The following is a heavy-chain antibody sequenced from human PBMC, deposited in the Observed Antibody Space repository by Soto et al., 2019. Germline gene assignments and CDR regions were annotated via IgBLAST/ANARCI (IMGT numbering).Heavy chain of an antibody. J-gene: IGHJ6*02. V-gene: IGHV3-30-3*01. CDR2: ISYDGGHK. CDR3: ARVKTDYSNPRGTFFFYGMEV. CDR1: EFTFSSYA. Sequence: QVQLVESGGGVVHPERSLRLSCSASEFTFSSYAMHWVRQAPGKGLEWVAGISYDGGHKFYGDSVRGRFTISRDSSKTTVFLQMNSLGPEQTAAYYCARVKTDYSNPRGTFFFYGMEVGGQGTTVTVSS. D-gene: IGHD4-4*01.